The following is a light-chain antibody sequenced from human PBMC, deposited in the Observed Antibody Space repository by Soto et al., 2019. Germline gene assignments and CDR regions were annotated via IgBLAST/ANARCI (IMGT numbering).Light chain of an antibody. J-gene: IGLJ2*01. CDR1: SSDVGGYNY. CDR3: SSYADTNKLV. CDR2: DVS. V-gene: IGLV2-8*01. Sequence: QSVLTQPPSASGAPEQSVTISCTGTSSDVGGYNYVSWYQQHPGKAPKIMIYDVSKRPSGVPDRFSGSKSGNTASLTVSGLEAEDEADYYCSSYADTNKLVFGGGTKLTVL.